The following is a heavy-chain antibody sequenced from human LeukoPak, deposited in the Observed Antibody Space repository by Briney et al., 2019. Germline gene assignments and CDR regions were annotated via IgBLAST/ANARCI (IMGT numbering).Heavy chain of an antibody. CDR3: TKDRVGTTRGGDF. Sequence: GGSLRLYCAASGFTFSLSVMNWARQAPGKVLEWIAGITGDGNIAYYADSAKGRFRIFRDNFENTLYLEIDSLRVDDTALYYCTKDRVGTTRGGDFWGRGTLVTVSS. J-gene: IGHJ4*02. CDR2: ITGDGNIA. CDR1: GFTFSLSV. D-gene: IGHD1-26*01. V-gene: IGHV3-23*01.